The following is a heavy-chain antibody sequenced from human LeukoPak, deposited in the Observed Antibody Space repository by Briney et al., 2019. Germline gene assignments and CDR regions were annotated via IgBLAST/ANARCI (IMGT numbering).Heavy chain of an antibody. V-gene: IGHV4-59*01. D-gene: IGHD6-13*01. CDR2: VYFSGST. Sequence: PSETLSLTCTASGGSINSYYWSWIRQPPGKGLEWIGYVYFSGSTNYNPSLKSRVTISVDTSKNQFSLKLSSVTAADTAVYYCARYIGAAGSRWFVPWGQGTLVTVSS. CDR3: ARYIGAAGSRWFVP. CDR1: GGSINSYY. J-gene: IGHJ5*02.